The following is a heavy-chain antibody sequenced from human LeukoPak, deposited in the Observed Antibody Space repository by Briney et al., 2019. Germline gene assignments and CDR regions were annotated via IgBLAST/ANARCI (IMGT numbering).Heavy chain of an antibody. CDR3: AKAPVTSCRGAYCYPFDY. CDR1: GFTVSSNE. V-gene: IGHV3-38-3*01. CDR2: ISGGST. D-gene: IGHD2-21*01. J-gene: IGHJ4*02. Sequence: PGGSLRLSCAASGFTVSSNEMSWARQAPGKGLEWVSSISGGSTYYADSMRGRFTISRDSSKNTLYLQMNSLRAEDAAVYYCAKAPVTSCRGAYCYPFDYWGQGTLVTVSS.